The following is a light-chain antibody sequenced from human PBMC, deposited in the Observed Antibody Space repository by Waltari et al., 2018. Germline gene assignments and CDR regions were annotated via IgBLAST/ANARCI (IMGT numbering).Light chain of an antibody. Sequence: DIVLQQSASILSFSPGKRASLSCSTSQSVTNYLAWYQQKPGQAPRLLIYDTSNRATGIPARFSGSGFATDFTLTISSLEPDDVAVYYCQQLRNWPLTFGGGTKVEIK. CDR2: DTS. CDR1: QSVTNY. CDR3: QQLRNWPLT. J-gene: IGKJ4*01. V-gene: IGKV3-11*01.